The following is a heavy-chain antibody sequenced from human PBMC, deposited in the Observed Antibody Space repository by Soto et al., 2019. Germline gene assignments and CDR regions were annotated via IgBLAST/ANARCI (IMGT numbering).Heavy chain of an antibody. V-gene: IGHV4-61*01. CDR1: GGSVSSGSYY. CDR2: IYYSGST. J-gene: IGHJ5*02. D-gene: IGHD3-22*01. Sequence: QVQLQESGPGLVKPSETLSLTCTVSGGSVSSGSYYWSWIRQPPGKGLEWIGYIYYSGSTNYNPSLESRVTISVDTSKNQSSLKLSSVTAADTAVYYCARYHGRGYYSFRKGDWSDPWGQGTLVTVSP. CDR3: ARYHGRGYYSFRKGDWSDP.